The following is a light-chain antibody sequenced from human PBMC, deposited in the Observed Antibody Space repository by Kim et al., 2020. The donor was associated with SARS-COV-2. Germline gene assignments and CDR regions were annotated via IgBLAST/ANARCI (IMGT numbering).Light chain of an antibody. Sequence: SYELTQPPSVSVSPGQTASITCYGDKLGDKYACWYQQKPGQSPMLVMYQVNKRPSGIPERFSGSNSGNTATLTISGTQAADDADYYCQAWDSGVVFGGGTQLTVL. CDR3: QAWDSGVV. CDR2: QVN. V-gene: IGLV3-1*01. J-gene: IGLJ2*01. CDR1: KLGDKY.